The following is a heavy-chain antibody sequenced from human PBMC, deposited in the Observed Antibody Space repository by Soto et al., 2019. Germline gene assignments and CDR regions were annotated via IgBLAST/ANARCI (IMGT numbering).Heavy chain of an antibody. D-gene: IGHD2-15*01. Sequence: GGSLRLSCEGPGFTFSYYGFHWVRQAPGKGLEWVAMISYDGSDRYYRDSVQGRFTISRDDSKNTVFLQMNSLRTEDTAMYYCARSTYCNGGSCYPQYWGPGTLVTVSS. J-gene: IGHJ4*02. V-gene: IGHV3-30*03. CDR1: GFTFSYYG. CDR3: ARSTYCNGGSCYPQY. CDR2: ISYDGSDR.